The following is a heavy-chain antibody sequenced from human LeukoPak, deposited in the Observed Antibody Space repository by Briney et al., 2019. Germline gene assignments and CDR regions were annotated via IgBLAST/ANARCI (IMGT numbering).Heavy chain of an antibody. J-gene: IGHJ4*02. CDR3: ARDRPSSSWYDGHDY. Sequence: GGSLRLSCAASGFTFDDYGMSWVRQAPGKGLEWVSGINWNGGSTGYADSVKGRFTISRDNAKNSLYLQMNSLRAEDTALYYCARDRPSSSWYDGHDYWGQGTLVTVSS. V-gene: IGHV3-20*04. D-gene: IGHD6-13*01. CDR2: INWNGGST. CDR1: GFTFDDYG.